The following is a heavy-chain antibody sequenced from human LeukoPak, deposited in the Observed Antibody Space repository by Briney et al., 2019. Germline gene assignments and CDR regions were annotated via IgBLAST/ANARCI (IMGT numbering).Heavy chain of an antibody. V-gene: IGHV4-34*01. J-gene: IGHJ4*02. D-gene: IGHD6-13*01. CDR3: ARLGGSSSKTLPWDY. CDR2: INHSGSA. Sequence: PSETLSLTCGVYGGSFSGYLWNWLRQPPGKGLEWLGEINHSGSANYHPSLKSRVTISVDTSKNQLSLSLSSVTAADTAVYHCARLGGSSSKTLPWDYWGQGTLVTVSS. CDR1: GGSFSGYL.